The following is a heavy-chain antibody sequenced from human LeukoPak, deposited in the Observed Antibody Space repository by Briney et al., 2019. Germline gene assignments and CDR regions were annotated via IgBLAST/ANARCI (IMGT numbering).Heavy chain of an antibody. CDR3: ARDLGYCSDGRCFGGWFDP. Sequence: GGSLRLSCAASGFTFSNYWIHWVRQAPGKGLVWVSRINTDASSTTYASSVKGRFTISRDNARNTVFLQMNSLRAKDTAVYYCARDLGYCSDGRCFGGWFDPWGQGTLVTVSS. CDR1: GFTFSNYW. V-gene: IGHV3-74*01. J-gene: IGHJ5*02. D-gene: IGHD2-15*01. CDR2: INTDASST.